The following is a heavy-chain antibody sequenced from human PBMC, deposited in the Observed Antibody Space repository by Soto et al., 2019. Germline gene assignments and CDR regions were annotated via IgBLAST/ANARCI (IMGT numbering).Heavy chain of an antibody. CDR1: GYTFTTYY. D-gene: IGHD4-17*01. CDR3: AREERKNGAYPLDY. V-gene: IGHV1-46*01. J-gene: IGHJ4*02. CDR2: INPGGGST. Sequence: QVQLVQSGAEVKKPGASVKVSCKTSGYTFTTYYMHWVRQAPGQGPEWMGVINPGGGSTTYTQKFQGRVTMTRDTSTSTVYMELISLRSEDTAVYYCAREERKNGAYPLDYWCQGTLVTVSS.